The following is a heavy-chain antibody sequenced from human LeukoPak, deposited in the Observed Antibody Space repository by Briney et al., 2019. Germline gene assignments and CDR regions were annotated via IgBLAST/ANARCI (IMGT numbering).Heavy chain of an antibody. V-gene: IGHV2-5*01. CDR1: GFSLSTSGVG. CDR3: AHSVTIFGVISSMDV. Sequence: SGPTLVNPTQTLTLTCTFSGFSLSTSGVGVGWIRQPPGKALEWLALFYWNDDQRSSPLLKRRLNITKDTTKNQVVLTMTNMDPVDTASYYCAHSVTIFGVISSMDVWGKGTTVTVSS. CDR2: FYWNDDQ. D-gene: IGHD3-3*01. J-gene: IGHJ6*03.